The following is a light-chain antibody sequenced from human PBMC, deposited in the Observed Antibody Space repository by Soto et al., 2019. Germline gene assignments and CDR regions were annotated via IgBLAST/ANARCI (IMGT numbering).Light chain of an antibody. Sequence: EIVLMQSPDTLSLSPGERATLSCRASETISSHYIAWYQQKPGQAPRLLIFGASTRATGIPDRFSGSWSGTDFTLTISRLEPEEFAVYYCQNFGDSPFTFGPGTKVDIK. J-gene: IGKJ3*01. CDR2: GAS. CDR3: QNFGDSPFT. CDR1: ETISSHY. V-gene: IGKV3-20*01.